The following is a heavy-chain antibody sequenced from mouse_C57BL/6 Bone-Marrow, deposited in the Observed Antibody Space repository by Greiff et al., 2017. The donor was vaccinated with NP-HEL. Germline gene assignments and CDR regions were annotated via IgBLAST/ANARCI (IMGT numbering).Heavy chain of an antibody. Sequence: EVKLMESGGGLVQPGGSLSLSCAASGFTFTDYYMSWVRQPPGKALEWLGFIRNKANGYTTEYSASVKGRFTISRDNSQSILYLQMNALRAEDSATYYCARYDYYGSSGFAYWGQGTLVTVSA. CDR2: IRNKANGYTT. J-gene: IGHJ3*01. CDR1: GFTFTDYY. D-gene: IGHD1-1*01. V-gene: IGHV7-3*01. CDR3: ARYDYYGSSGFAY.